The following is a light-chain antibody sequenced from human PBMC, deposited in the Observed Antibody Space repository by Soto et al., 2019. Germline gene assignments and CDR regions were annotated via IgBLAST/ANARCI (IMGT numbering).Light chain of an antibody. CDR1: QSVSSNY. CDR2: GVS. V-gene: IGKV3-20*01. CDR3: QQYAPSHAIT. Sequence: EIVFTQSPGTLSLSPGERATLSCGASQSVSSNYLVWYQQKPGQAPRLIISGVSTRANGIPDRFSGSGSGTDFTLTISRPEPEDVALYYCQQYAPSHAITFGQGTRLEIK. J-gene: IGKJ5*01.